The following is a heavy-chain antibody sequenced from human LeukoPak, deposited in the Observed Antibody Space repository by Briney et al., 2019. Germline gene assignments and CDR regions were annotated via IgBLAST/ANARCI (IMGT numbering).Heavy chain of an antibody. J-gene: IGHJ3*02. Sequence: SETLSLTCTVSGGSISSGGYYWSWIRQHPGKGLEWIGYIYYSGSTYYNPSLKSRVTISADTSKNQFSLKLSSVTAADTAVYYCASTKTIAARAFDIWGQGTMVTVSS. D-gene: IGHD6-6*01. CDR3: ASTKTIAARAFDI. CDR1: GGSISSGGYY. CDR2: IYYSGST. V-gene: IGHV4-31*03.